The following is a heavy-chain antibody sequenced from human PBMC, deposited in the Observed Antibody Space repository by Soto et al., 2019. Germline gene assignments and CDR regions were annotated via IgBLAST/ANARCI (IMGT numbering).Heavy chain of an antibody. Sequence: QVQLQESGPGLVKPSETLSLTCTVSGGSISSYYWSWIRQPPGKGLEWIGYIYYSGSTNYTPFLKSRVTISVDTSKNQVSLTLSSVTAADTAVYYCARGRGYYYFDYWVQGTLVTVSS. V-gene: IGHV4-59*01. CDR1: GGSISSYY. D-gene: IGHD3-22*01. CDR2: IYYSGST. J-gene: IGHJ4*02. CDR3: ARGRGYYYFDY.